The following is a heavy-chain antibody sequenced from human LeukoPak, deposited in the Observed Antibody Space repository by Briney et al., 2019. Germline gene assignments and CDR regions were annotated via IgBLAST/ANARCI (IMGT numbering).Heavy chain of an antibody. CDR3: ARRVSVGFDP. V-gene: IGHV5-51*01. J-gene: IGHJ5*02. Sequence: GEALKISRKGSGYSLSSYWIGRGRQIPGEGLEWMGIIYPGDPDTRYSPSFQGQVSISADKSISTAYLQWSSLKASDTAMYYCARRVSVGFDPWGQGTLVTVSS. CDR2: IYPGDPDT. CDR1: GYSLSSYW. D-gene: IGHD6-19*01.